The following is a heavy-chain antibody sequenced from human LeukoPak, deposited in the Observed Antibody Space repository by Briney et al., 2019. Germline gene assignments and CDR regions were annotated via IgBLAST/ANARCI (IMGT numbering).Heavy chain of an antibody. V-gene: IGHV3-7*03. J-gene: IGHJ4*02. Sequence: GGSLRLSCAASGFTFSSYWMSWVRQAPGKGLEWVANIKQDGSEKYYVDSVKGRFTISRDNSKNSLYLQMNSLRAEDTALYYCAKAGVYSSSHFDYWGQGTLVTVSS. CDR1: GFTFSSYW. CDR2: IKQDGSEK. D-gene: IGHD6-6*01. CDR3: AKAGVYSSSHFDY.